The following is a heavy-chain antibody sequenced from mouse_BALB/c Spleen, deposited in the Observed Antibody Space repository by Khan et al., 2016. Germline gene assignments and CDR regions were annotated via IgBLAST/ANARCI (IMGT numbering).Heavy chain of an antibody. CDR2: INPGSGGT. CDR1: GYAFTNCL. CDR3: ASQYGSSYVGFAY. J-gene: IGHJ3*01. D-gene: IGHD1-1*01. V-gene: IGHV1-54*01. Sequence: QVQLKQSGTELVRPGTSVKVSCKASGYAFTNCLIEWVKQRPGQGLEWIGVINPGSGGTNYTARFKGKATLTADNSSSTAYMQLSSLTSDDSAVYFCASQYGSSYVGFAYWGQGTLVTVSA.